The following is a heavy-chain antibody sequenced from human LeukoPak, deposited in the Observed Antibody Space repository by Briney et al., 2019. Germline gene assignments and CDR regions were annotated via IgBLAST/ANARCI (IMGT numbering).Heavy chain of an antibody. CDR3: ARGWEWEQWPYYFDY. V-gene: IGHV1-8*02. Sequence: ASVKVSCKASGYTFTSYYMHWVRQATGQGLEWMGWMNPNSGNTGYAQKFQGRVTMTRNTSISTAYMELSSLRSEDTAVYYCARGWEWEQWPYYFDYWGQGTLVTVSS. CDR1: GYTFTSYY. J-gene: IGHJ4*02. D-gene: IGHD6-19*01. CDR2: MNPNSGNT.